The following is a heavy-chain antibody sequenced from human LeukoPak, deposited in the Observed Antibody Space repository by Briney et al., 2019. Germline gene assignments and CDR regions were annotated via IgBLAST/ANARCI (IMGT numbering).Heavy chain of an antibody. J-gene: IGHJ4*02. Sequence: GGSLRLSCAASGFTVSSNYMSWVRQAPGKGLEWVSVIYSGGSTYYADSVKGRFTISRDNSKNTLYLQMNSLRAEDTAVYYCARSRGGSSGYYFDYWGQGTLVTVSS. CDR1: GFTVSSNY. V-gene: IGHV3-66*01. D-gene: IGHD3-22*01. CDR3: ARSRGGSSGYYFDY. CDR2: IYSGGST.